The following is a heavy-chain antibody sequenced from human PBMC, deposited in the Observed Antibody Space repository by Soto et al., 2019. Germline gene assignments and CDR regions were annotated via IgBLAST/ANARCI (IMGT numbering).Heavy chain of an antibody. Sequence: ASVKVSCKASGYTFTSYDINWVRQATGQGLEQMKWKQPISGNTGDAQKIQRRVTVTLNTTLSTAYMALSSLRSEDTAVYYCASVEDSCSWFNGFDHWGHGSLVTVS. CDR3: ASVEDSCSWFNGFDH. J-gene: IGHJ5*02. D-gene: IGHD6-13*01. CDR2: KQPISGNT. CDR1: GYTFTSYD. V-gene: IGHV1-8*01.